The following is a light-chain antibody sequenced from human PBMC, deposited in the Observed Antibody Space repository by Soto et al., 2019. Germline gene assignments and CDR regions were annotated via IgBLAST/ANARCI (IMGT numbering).Light chain of an antibody. J-gene: IGLJ3*02. CDR1: SWHSSYA. CDR3: QTWGTGLHWV. V-gene: IGLV4-69*01. CDR2: LNSDGSH. Sequence: QPVLTQSPSASASLGASVKLTCTLSSWHSSYAIAWHQQQPEKGPRYLMKLNSDGSHSKGDGIPDRFSGSSSGAERYLTISSLQSEDEADYYCQTWGTGLHWVFGGGTK.